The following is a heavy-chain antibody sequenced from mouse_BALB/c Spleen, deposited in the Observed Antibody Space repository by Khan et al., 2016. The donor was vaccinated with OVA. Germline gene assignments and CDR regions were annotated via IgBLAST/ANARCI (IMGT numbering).Heavy chain of an antibody. CDR2: IYPGSDNA. CDR1: GYTFTYYV. Sequence: VKLLESGPELVKPGASVKMSCKASGYTFTYYVITWVKQRTGQGLEWIGEIYPGSDNAYYNERFKGKATLTADKSSNTTYLHLSSLTSEDSAVYFCARGDGYDVDLDYWGQGTTLTVSS. D-gene: IGHD2-2*01. J-gene: IGHJ2*01. V-gene: IGHV1-81*01. CDR3: ARGDGYDVDLDY.